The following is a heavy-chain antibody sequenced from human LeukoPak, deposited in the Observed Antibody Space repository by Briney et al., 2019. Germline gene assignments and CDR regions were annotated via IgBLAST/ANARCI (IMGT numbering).Heavy chain of an antibody. J-gene: IGHJ4*02. D-gene: IGHD3-22*01. CDR1: GGTFSSYA. V-gene: IGHV1-69*01. CDR2: IIPIFGTA. Sequence: SVKVSCKASGGTFSSYAISWVRQAPGQGLDWMGGIIPIFGTANYAQKFQGRVTITADESTSTAYMELSRLRSEETAVYYCATSHGYDSSRFDYWGQGTLVTVSS. CDR3: ATSHGYDSSRFDY.